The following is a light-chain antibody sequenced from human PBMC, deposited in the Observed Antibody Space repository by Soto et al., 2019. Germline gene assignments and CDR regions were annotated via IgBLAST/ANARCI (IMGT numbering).Light chain of an antibody. J-gene: IGLJ2*01. V-gene: IGLV1-44*01. Sequence: QSVLTEPPSASGTPGQRVTISCSGSSSNIGSNTVNWYQQLPGTAPKLLIYSNNQRPSGVPDRFSGSKSGTSASLAISGLQSEDEADYYCAAWDDSLNGQALFGGGTKLTVL. CDR3: AAWDDSLNGQAL. CDR1: SSNIGSNT. CDR2: SNN.